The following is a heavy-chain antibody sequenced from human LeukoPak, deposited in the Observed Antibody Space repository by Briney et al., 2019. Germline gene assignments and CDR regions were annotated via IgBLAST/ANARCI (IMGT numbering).Heavy chain of an antibody. CDR1: GFTFSSYS. V-gene: IGHV3-21*04. CDR2: ISSSSSYI. CDR3: AKSGDFDWLSGAFDI. D-gene: IGHD3-9*01. J-gene: IGHJ3*02. Sequence: GGSLRLPCAASGFTFSSYSMNWVRQAPGKGLEWVSSISSSSSYIYYADSVKGRFTISRDNAKNSLYLQMNSLRAEDTALYYCAKSGDFDWLSGAFDIWGQGTMVIVSS.